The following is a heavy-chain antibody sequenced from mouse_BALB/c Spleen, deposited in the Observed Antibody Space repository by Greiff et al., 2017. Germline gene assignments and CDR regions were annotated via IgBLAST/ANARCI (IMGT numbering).Heavy chain of an antibody. Sequence: DVKLVESGGGLVQPGGSRKLSCAASGFTFSSFGMHWVRQAPEKGLEWVAYISSGSSTIYYADTVKGRFTISRDNPKNTLFLQMTSLRSEDTAMYYCASTVVNAMDYWGQGTSVTVSS. D-gene: IGHD1-1*01. V-gene: IGHV5-17*02. CDR1: GFTFSSFG. J-gene: IGHJ4*01. CDR3: ASTVVNAMDY. CDR2: ISSGSSTI.